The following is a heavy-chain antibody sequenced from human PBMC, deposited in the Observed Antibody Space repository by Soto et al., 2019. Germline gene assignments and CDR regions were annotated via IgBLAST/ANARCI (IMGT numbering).Heavy chain of an antibody. V-gene: IGHV3-48*01. D-gene: IGHD4-17*01. CDR2: ISSSSSTI. J-gene: IGHJ6*03. CDR1: GFTFSSYS. Sequence: GGSLRLSCAASGFTFSSYSMNWVRQAPGKGLEWVSYISSSSSTIYYADSVKGRFTISRDNAKNSLYLQMNSLRAEDTAVYYCARDVDDYGDYYYYYMDVWGKGTTVTVSS. CDR3: ARDVDDYGDYYYYYMDV.